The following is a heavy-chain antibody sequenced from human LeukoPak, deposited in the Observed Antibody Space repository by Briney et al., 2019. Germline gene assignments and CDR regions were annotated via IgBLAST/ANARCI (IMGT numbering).Heavy chain of an antibody. CDR2: INHSGST. V-gene: IGHV4-34*01. Sequence: SETLSLTCAVYGGSFSGYYWSWIRQPPGKGLEWIAEINHSGSTNYNPSLKSRVTISVDTSKNQFSLRLSSVTAADTAVYYCARGDYIAAAGGFDYWGQGTLVTVSS. J-gene: IGHJ4*02. D-gene: IGHD6-13*01. CDR3: ARGDYIAAAGGFDY. CDR1: GGSFSGYY.